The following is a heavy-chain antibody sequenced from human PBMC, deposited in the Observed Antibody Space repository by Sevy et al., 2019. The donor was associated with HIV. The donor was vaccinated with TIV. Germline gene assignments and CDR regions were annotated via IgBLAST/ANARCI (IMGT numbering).Heavy chain of an antibody. J-gene: IGHJ4*02. CDR3: ARGGLTVALDY. CDR2: IYSGGST. D-gene: IGHD6-19*01. V-gene: IGHV3-53*01. Sequence: GGSLRLSCAASGFAVSSNYMSWVCQAPGKGLESVSVIYSGGSTYYADSVKGRFTISRDNSKNTLYLQMNSLRAEDTAVYYCARGGLTVALDYWGQGTLVTVSS. CDR1: GFAVSSNY.